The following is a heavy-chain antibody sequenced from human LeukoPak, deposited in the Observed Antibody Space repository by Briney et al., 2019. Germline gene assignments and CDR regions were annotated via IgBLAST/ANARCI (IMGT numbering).Heavy chain of an antibody. CDR3: ARESTTTSYYYMDV. J-gene: IGHJ6*03. Sequence: PGGSLRLSCAASGFTFSSYWMSWVRQAPGKGLEWVSYISSSGSTIYYADSVKGRFTISRDNAKNSLYLQMNSLRAEDTAVYYCARESTTTSYYYMDVWGKGTTVTISS. CDR2: ISSSGSTI. D-gene: IGHD2/OR15-2a*01. V-gene: IGHV3-48*04. CDR1: GFTFSSYW.